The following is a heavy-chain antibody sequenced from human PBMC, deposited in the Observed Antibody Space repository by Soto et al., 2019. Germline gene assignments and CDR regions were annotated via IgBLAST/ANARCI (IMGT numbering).Heavy chain of an antibody. CDR3: ARGPLDY. V-gene: IGHV4-39*07. J-gene: IGHJ4*02. Sequence: SETLSLTCTVSGGSISSSSYYWGWIRQPPGKGLEWIGRINHSGSTNYNPSLKSRVTISVDTSKNQFSLKLSSVTAADTAVYYCARGPLDYWGQGTLVTVSS. CDR2: INHSGST. CDR1: GGSISSSSYY.